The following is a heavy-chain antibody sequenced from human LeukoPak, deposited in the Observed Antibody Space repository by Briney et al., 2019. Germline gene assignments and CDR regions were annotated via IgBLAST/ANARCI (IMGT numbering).Heavy chain of an antibody. V-gene: IGHV3-23*01. CDR3: AKAPYSSSWGIDY. J-gene: IGHJ4*02. D-gene: IGHD6-13*01. CDR1: GFTFASNA. Sequence: GGSLRLSCAASGFTFASNAMSWVRQAPGKGVEWVSSITGSVGSTYYADSVKGRFTISRDISKNTLYLQMNSLRAEDTAVYYCAKAPYSSSWGIDYWGQGTLVTVSS. CDR2: ITGSVGST.